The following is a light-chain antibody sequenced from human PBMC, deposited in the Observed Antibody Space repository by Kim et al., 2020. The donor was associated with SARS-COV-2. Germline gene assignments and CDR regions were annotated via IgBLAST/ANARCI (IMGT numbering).Light chain of an antibody. CDR3: QQYDNLPYA. V-gene: IGKV1-33*01. J-gene: IGKJ2*01. CDR2: DAS. Sequence: SASVGDRVTITYQASQDISNYLNWYQQKPGKAPKLLIYDASNLKTGVPSRFSGSGSGTDFTFTISSLQPEDIATYYCQQYDNLPYAFGQGTKLEI. CDR1: QDISNY.